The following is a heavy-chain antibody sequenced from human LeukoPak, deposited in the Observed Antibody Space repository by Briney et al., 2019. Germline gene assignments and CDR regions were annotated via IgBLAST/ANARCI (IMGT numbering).Heavy chain of an antibody. CDR1: GFSFSTCR. Sequence: PGGSLRLSCAASGFSFSTCRMNWVRQAPGKGLEWVSSISSSSSAIYYAASVKGRFTISRDNAKNSLYLQMNSLRDEDTAVYYCARGALRYSDYWGQGTLVTVSS. J-gene: IGHJ4*02. V-gene: IGHV3-48*02. D-gene: IGHD3-9*01. CDR2: ISSSSSAI. CDR3: ARGALRYSDY.